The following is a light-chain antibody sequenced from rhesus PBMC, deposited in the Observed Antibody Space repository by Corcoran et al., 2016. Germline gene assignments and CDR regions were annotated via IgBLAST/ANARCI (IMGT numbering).Light chain of an antibody. CDR3: QQYYSTPPWT. V-gene: IGKV1-25*01. J-gene: IGKJ1*01. CDR1: QGITND. Sequence: DIQMPQSPSSLSASVGDRVTITCRASQGITNDLAWYQQKPGETPKRLLYETSSLQSGIPSRFSGSGFGTDFTLTISSLQSEDFATYYGQQYYSTPPWTFGQGTKVEIK. CDR2: ETS.